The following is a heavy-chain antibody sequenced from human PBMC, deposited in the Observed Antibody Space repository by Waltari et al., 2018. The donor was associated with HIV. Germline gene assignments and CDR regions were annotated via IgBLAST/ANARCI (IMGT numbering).Heavy chain of an antibody. V-gene: IGHV4-4*02. CDR3: ARESMITPYYFDN. CDR1: GGSISSNHW. Sequence: QVQLQESGPGLVKPSGTLSLTCAVSGGSISSNHWWSWVRQTPGKGLEWIGEIYHSGNTNYNPSLESRVTISVDKSKNQFSLKLRSVTAADTAVYYCARESMITPYYFDNWGQGTLVTVSS. D-gene: IGHD1-20*01. J-gene: IGHJ4*02. CDR2: IYHSGNT.